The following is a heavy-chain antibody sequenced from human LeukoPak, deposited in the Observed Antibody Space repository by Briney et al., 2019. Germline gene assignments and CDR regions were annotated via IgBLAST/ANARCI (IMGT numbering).Heavy chain of an antibody. D-gene: IGHD4-17*01. J-gene: IGHJ4*02. CDR3: AHISFPHYAVTTFDIDY. V-gene: IGHV2-5*01. CDR2: IYWNDDK. Sequence: SGPTLVNPTQTLTLTCTFSGFSLSTSGVGVGWIRQPPGKALEWLALIYWNDDKRYSPSLKSRLTITKDTSKNQVVLTMTNMDPVDTATYYCAHISFPHYAVTTFDIDYWGQGTLVTVSS. CDR1: GFSLSTSGVG.